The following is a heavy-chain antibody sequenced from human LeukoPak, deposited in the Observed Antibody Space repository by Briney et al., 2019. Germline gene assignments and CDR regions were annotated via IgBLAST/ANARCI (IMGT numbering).Heavy chain of an antibody. CDR3: ARGIAVAGRGGYYFDY. CDR2: IYYSGST. CDR1: GGSISSYY. V-gene: IGHV4-59*12. Sequence: PSETLSLTCTVSGGSISSYYWSWIRQPPGKGLEWIGYIYYSGSTNYNPSLKSRVTISVDTSKNQFSLKLSSVTAADTAVYYCARGIAVAGRGGYYFDYWGQGTLVTVSS. J-gene: IGHJ4*02. D-gene: IGHD6-19*01.